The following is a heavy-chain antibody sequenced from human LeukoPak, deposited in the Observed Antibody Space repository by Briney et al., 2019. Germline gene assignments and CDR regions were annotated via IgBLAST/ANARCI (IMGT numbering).Heavy chain of an antibody. CDR2: ISSSGSTI. J-gene: IGHJ3*02. CDR1: GFTFSSYE. Sequence: PGGSLGLSCAASGFTFSSYEMNWVRQAPGKGLEWLSYISSSGSTIYYADSVKGRFTISRDNAKSSLYLQMNTLRAEDTAVYYCARAGHVITMIVVLDAFDIRGQGTMVTVSS. V-gene: IGHV3-48*03. D-gene: IGHD3-22*01. CDR3: ARAGHVITMIVVLDAFDI.